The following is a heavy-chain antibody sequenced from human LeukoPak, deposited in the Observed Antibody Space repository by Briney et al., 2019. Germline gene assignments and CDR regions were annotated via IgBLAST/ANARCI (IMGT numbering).Heavy chain of an antibody. Sequence: ASVKASCKASGYTFTSYGISWVRQAPGQGLEWMGWISAYNGNTNYAQKLQGRVTMTTDTSTSTAYMELRSLRSDDTAVYYCARAIVLNIAAAGNYYFDYWGQGTLVTVSS. D-gene: IGHD6-13*01. CDR1: GYTFTSYG. CDR3: ARAIVLNIAAAGNYYFDY. CDR2: ISAYNGNT. V-gene: IGHV1-18*01. J-gene: IGHJ4*02.